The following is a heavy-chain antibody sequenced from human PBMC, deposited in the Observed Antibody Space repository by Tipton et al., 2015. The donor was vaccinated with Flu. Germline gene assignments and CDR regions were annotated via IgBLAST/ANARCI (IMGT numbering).Heavy chain of an antibody. CDR3: ARRKTVTTRLTYFDY. V-gene: IGHV4-59*08. D-gene: IGHD4-17*01. Sequence: TLSLACSVSGGSISSYYWSWIRQSPGKGLEWIGYIYYSGSTNYNPSLKSRVTISVDTSKNQFSLKLSSVTAADTAVYYCARRKTVTTRLTYFDYWGQGTLVTVSS. CDR2: IYYSGST. J-gene: IGHJ4*02. CDR1: GGSISSYY.